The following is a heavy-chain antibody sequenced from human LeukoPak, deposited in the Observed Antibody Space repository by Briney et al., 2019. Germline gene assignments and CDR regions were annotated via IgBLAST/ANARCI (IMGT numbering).Heavy chain of an antibody. J-gene: IGHJ4*02. CDR3: ARVGRRDGYNFHY. V-gene: IGHV4-39*07. CDR1: GGSISSSSYY. D-gene: IGHD5-24*01. Sequence: SSETLSLTCTVSGGSISSSSYYWGWIRQPPGKGLEWIGSIYYSGSTYYNPSLKSRVTISVDTSKNQFSLKLSSVTAADTAVYYCARVGRRDGYNFHYWGQGTLVTVSS. CDR2: IYYSGST.